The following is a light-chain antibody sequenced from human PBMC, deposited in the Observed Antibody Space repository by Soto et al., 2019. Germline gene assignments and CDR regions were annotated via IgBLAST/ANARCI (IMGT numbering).Light chain of an antibody. CDR3: CSYAGSNTWV. V-gene: IGLV2-23*01. Sequence: QSALTQPASVSGSPGQSITISCTGTSSDVGKYNLVSWYQEHPGKAPKLMIYEGSKRPPGVSNRFSGSKSGNTASLTISGLQAEDEADYYCCSYAGSNTWVFGGGTKLTVL. CDR1: SSDVGKYNL. CDR2: EGS. J-gene: IGLJ3*02.